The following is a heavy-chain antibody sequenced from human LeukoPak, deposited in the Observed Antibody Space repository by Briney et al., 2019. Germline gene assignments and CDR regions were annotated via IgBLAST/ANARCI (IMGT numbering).Heavy chain of an antibody. D-gene: IGHD6-13*01. CDR1: GYTFTSYY. V-gene: IGHV1-46*01. CDR2: INPSGGST. CDR3: AGIPSSSSRTPIYYYYYMDV. J-gene: IGHJ6*03. Sequence: ASVKVSCKASGYTFTSYYMHWVRQAPGQGLEWMGIINPSGGSTSYAQKFQGRDTMTRDTSTSTVYMELSSLRSEDTAVYYCAGIPSSSSRTPIYYYYYMDVWGKGTTVTVSS.